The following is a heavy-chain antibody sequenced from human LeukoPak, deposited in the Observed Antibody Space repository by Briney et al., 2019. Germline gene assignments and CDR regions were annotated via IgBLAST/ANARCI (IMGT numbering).Heavy chain of an antibody. Sequence: GGSLRLSCAASGFTFSSYAMSWVRQAPGKGLEWVTAISGSGGSTYYADSVKGRFTISRDNSKNTLYLQMNSLRAEDTAVYYCARRDSSGVDYWGQGTLVTVSS. D-gene: IGHD3-22*01. J-gene: IGHJ4*02. CDR3: ARRDSSGVDY. CDR1: GFTFSSYA. CDR2: ISGSGGST. V-gene: IGHV3-23*01.